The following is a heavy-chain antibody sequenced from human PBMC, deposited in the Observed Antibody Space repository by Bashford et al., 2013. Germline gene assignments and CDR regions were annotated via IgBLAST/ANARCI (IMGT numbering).Heavy chain of an antibody. CDR3: VKDWLRWLGPTPSYYFDY. D-gene: IGHD3-22*01. J-gene: IGHJ4*02. CDR2: ISSNGGST. V-gene: IGHV3-64D*06. Sequence: GGSLRLSCSASGFTFSSYAMHWVRQAPGKGLEYVSAISSNGGSTYYADSVKGRFTISRDNSKNTLYLQMSSLRAEDTAVYYCVKDWLRWLGPTPSYYFDYWGQGTLVTVSS. CDR1: GFTFSSYA.